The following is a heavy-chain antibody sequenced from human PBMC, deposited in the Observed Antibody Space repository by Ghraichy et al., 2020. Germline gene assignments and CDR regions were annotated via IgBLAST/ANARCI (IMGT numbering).Heavy chain of an antibody. Sequence: GGSLRLSCSASGFTFSSYAMHWVRQAPGKGLEHVSAISSNGGSTYYADSVKGRFTISRDNSKNTLYLQMSSLRTEDTAVYYCVKNAVATPYYYYGMDVWGQGTTVTVSS. V-gene: IGHV3-64D*06. D-gene: IGHD4-23*01. CDR1: GFTFSSYA. J-gene: IGHJ6*02. CDR3: VKNAVATPYYYYGMDV. CDR2: ISSNGGST.